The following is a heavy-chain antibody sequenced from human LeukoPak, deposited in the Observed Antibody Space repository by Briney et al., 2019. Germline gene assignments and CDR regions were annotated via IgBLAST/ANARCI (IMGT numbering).Heavy chain of an antibody. Sequence: GGSLRLSCAASGFTFSSYAMHWVRQAPGKGLEYVSAINSNGGSTYYANSVKGRFTISRDNSKNTLYLQMGSLRAEDMAVYYCARGMVRGVIQKHYFDYWGQGTLVTVSS. CDR3: ARGMVRGVIQKHYFDY. V-gene: IGHV3-64*01. J-gene: IGHJ4*02. D-gene: IGHD3-10*01. CDR1: GFTFSSYA. CDR2: INSNGGST.